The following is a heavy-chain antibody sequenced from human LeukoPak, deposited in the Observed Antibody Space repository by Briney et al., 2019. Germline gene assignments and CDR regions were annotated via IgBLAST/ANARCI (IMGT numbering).Heavy chain of an antibody. CDR1: GGSISSYY. CDR2: IYTSGST. D-gene: IGHD3-9*01. Sequence: PSETLSLTCTVSGGSISSYYWGWIRQPAGKGLEWIGRIYTSGSTNYNPSLKSRVTMSVDTSKNQFSLKLSSVTAADTAVYYCARDSILTGYYRYYYYYYMDVWGKGTTVTVSS. V-gene: IGHV4-4*07. CDR3: ARDSILTGYYRYYYYYYMDV. J-gene: IGHJ6*03.